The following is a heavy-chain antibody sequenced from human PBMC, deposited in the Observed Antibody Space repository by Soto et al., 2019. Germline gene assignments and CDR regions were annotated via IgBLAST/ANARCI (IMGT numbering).Heavy chain of an antibody. CDR1: GFTFSDAW. J-gene: IGHJ4*02. D-gene: IGHD5-12*01. V-gene: IGHV3-15*01. CDR2: IKSKTDGGAT. CDR3: TLVGLQSGYETSYY. Sequence: EVQLVESGGGLVKPGGSLRLSCAASGFTFSDAWMTWVRQAPGKGLEWVGRIKSKTDGGATDYAAPVKGRFTISRDDSKNTLFLQMNSLKTEDTAVDYCTLVGLQSGYETSYYWGRGTLVTVSS.